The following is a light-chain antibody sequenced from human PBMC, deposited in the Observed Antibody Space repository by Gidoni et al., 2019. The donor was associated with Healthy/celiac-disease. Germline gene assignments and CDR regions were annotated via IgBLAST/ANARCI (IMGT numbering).Light chain of an antibody. CDR1: SSNIGSNY. CDR3: AAWDDSLSGVV. J-gene: IGLJ2*01. CDR2: RTN. Sequence: QSVLTQPPSASGPPGQRVNISCSGSSSNIGSNYVYWYQQLPGTAPKLLIYRTNQRPSGVPDRFSGSKSGTSASLAISGLRSEDEADYYCAAWDDSLSGVVFGGGTTLTVL. V-gene: IGLV1-47*01.